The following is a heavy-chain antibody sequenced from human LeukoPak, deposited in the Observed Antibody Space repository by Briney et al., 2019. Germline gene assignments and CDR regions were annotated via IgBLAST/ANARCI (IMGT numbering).Heavy chain of an antibody. CDR2: ISSSSSTT. Sequence: GGSLRLSCAASGFTFSTYSMNWVRQAPGKGLEWVSYISSSSSTTYYADSLKGRFTISRDNAKNSLYLQMNSLRDEDTAVYYCARDSIVGASTDFDYWGQGTLVTVSS. J-gene: IGHJ4*02. D-gene: IGHD1-26*01. CDR3: ARDSIVGASTDFDY. V-gene: IGHV3-48*02. CDR1: GFTFSTYS.